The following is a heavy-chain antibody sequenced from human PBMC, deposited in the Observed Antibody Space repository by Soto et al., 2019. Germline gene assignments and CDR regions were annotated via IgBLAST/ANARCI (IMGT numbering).Heavy chain of an antibody. Sequence: QVQLVESGGGVVQPGRSLRLSCAASGFTFSSYGMHWVRQAPGKGLEWVAVIWYDGSNKYYADSVKGRFTISRDNSKTMLYLQMNSLRAEATAIYCCASRSPALDYWGQGTLVTVSS. J-gene: IGHJ4*02. CDR3: ASRSPALDY. CDR1: GFTFSSYG. D-gene: IGHD2-2*01. V-gene: IGHV3-33*01. CDR2: IWYDGSNK.